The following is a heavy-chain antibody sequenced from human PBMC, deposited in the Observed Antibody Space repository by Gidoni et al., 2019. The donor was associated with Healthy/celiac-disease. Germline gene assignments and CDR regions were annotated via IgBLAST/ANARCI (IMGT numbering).Heavy chain of an antibody. J-gene: IGHJ3*02. CDR3: AKDLITMIVVVTEGAFDI. CDR1: GFTFDDYA. Sequence: EVQLVESGGGLVKPGRSLRLSCAASGFTFDDYAMHWVRQAPGKGLELVSGISWKSGSIGYADSVKGRFTISRDNAKNSLYLQMNSLRAEDTALYYCAKDLITMIVVVTEGAFDIWGQGTMVTVSS. V-gene: IGHV3-9*01. D-gene: IGHD3-22*01. CDR2: ISWKSGSI.